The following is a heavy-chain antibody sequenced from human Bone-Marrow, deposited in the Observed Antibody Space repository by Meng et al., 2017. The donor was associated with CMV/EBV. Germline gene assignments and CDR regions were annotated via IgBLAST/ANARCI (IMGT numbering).Heavy chain of an antibody. Sequence: ASVKVSCKASGYTFITYYIHWVRQAPGQGLEWMGRINPDGGTTTYSQKFQGGVTLTSDTSTNTVYMELSRLRSDDTAVYYCARGTSLFGVDLYYYYGMDVWGQGTTVTVSS. CDR1: GYTFITYY. D-gene: IGHD3-3*01. CDR2: INPDGGTT. V-gene: IGHV1-46*01. J-gene: IGHJ6*02. CDR3: ARGTSLFGVDLYYYYGMDV.